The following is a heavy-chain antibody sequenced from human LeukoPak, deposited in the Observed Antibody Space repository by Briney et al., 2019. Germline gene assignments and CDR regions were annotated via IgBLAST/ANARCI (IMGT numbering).Heavy chain of an antibody. CDR3: ATRVTGARSAYYYYMDV. CDR2: IYYSGST. V-gene: IGHV4-61*08. CDR1: GGSISSGGYY. Sequence: SETLSLTCTVSGGSISSGGYYWSWFRQHPGKGLEWIGYIYYSGSTYYNPSLKSRVTISVDTSKNQFSLKLSSVTAADTAVYYCATRVTGARSAYYYYMDVWGKGTTVTVSS. D-gene: IGHD6-6*01. J-gene: IGHJ6*03.